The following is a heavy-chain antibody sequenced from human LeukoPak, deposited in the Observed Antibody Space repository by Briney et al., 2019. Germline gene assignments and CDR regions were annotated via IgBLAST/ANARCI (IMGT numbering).Heavy chain of an antibody. J-gene: IGHJ6*04. CDR2: ILYDGSKK. D-gene: IGHD3-10*02. CDR3: AELGITMIGGV. V-gene: IGHV3-30*02. Sequence: GGSLRLSCAASGFTFSKFGMHWVRQTPGRGLEWVAFILYDGSKKYYADSVRGRFTISRDNFKSTLYLQMNTLRSEDTAVYYCAELGITMIGGVWGKGTTVTISS. CDR1: GFTFSKFG.